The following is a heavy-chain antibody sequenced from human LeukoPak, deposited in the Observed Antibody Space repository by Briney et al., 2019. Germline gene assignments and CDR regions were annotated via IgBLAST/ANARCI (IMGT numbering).Heavy chain of an antibody. J-gene: IGHJ6*02. D-gene: IGHD3-10*01. CDR3: ATSMVRGLLPYYYYAMDV. CDR1: GFTFRMYA. CDR2: ISGGVGST. V-gene: IGHV3-23*01. Sequence: GGSLRLSCAASGFTFRMYAMTWVRQAPGKGLEWVSAISGGVGSTYYADFVKGQFTISRDNSKNTVYLQVNSLRADDTAVFYCATSMVRGLLPYYYYAMDVWGQGTTVTVSS.